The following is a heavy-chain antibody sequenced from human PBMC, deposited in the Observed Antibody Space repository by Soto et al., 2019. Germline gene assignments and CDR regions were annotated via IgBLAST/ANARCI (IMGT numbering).Heavy chain of an antibody. Sequence: GGTLRLSCAASGYIFSSSVMQWVRQAPGKGLEWVAVISYDGSNKHYADSVKGRFTISRDNSKSTLYVQMNSPRAEDTAVYYCSRPYCGDHCALDHWGQGTLGTGST. CDR3: SRPYCGDHCALDH. V-gene: IGHV3-30-3*01. D-gene: IGHD2-21*02. CDR2: ISYDGSNK. J-gene: IGHJ4*02. CDR1: GYIFSSSV.